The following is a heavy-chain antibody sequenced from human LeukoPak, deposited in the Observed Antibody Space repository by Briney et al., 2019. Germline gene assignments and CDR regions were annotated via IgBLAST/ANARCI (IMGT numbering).Heavy chain of an antibody. Sequence: ASVKVSCKASGYTFRNNDISWLRQATGQGLEWMGRISPNSGNTNYARKFQDTLTITKNSSINTAYMELTSLTSEDTAVYYCARGLLNWNSQLNYFDFWGQGTLVTVSS. CDR3: ARGLLNWNSQLNYFDF. CDR1: GYTFRNND. V-gene: IGHV1-8*03. CDR2: ISPNSGNT. J-gene: IGHJ4*02. D-gene: IGHD1-1*01.